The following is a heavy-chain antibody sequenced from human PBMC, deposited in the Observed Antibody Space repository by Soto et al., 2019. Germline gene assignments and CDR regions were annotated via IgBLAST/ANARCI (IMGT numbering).Heavy chain of an antibody. Sequence: GGSLRLSCAASGFTFSSYSMNWVRQAPGKGLEWVSSISSSSSYIYYADSVKGRFTISRDNAKNSLYLQMNSLRAEDTAVYYCARDWQAENNGFDPWGQGTLVTVSS. V-gene: IGHV3-21*01. CDR1: GFTFSSYS. D-gene: IGHD2-15*01. CDR2: ISSSSSYI. CDR3: ARDWQAENNGFDP. J-gene: IGHJ5*02.